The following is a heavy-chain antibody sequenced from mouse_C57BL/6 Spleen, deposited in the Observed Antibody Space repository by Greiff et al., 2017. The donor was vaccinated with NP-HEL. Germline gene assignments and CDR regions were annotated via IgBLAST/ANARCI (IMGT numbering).Heavy chain of an antibody. CDR1: GYTFTDYY. V-gene: IGHV1-77*01. CDR3: AKEGIYYDYDEDYFDY. Sequence: QVQLQQSGAELVKPGASVKISCKASGYTFTDYYINWVKQRPGQGLEWIGKIGPGSGSTYYNEKFKGKATLTADKSSSTAYMQLSSLTSEDSAVYFCAKEGIYYDYDEDYFDYWGQGTTLTVSS. J-gene: IGHJ2*01. CDR2: IGPGSGST. D-gene: IGHD2-4*01.